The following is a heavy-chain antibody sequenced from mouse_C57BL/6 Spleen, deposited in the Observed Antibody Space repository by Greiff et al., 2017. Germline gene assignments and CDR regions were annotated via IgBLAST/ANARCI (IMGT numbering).Heavy chain of an antibody. J-gene: IGHJ2*01. V-gene: IGHV1-66*01. CDR3: ARNPGSLLGGSSYFDY. CDR1: GYSFTSYY. Sequence: QVQLKESGPELVKPGASVKISCKASGYSFTSYYIHWVKQRPGQGLEWVGWIYPGSGNTKYNEKFKGKATLTADTSSSTAYMQLSSLTSEDSAVYYCARNPGSLLGGSSYFDYWGQGTTLTVSS. CDR2: IYPGSGNT. D-gene: IGHD1-1*01.